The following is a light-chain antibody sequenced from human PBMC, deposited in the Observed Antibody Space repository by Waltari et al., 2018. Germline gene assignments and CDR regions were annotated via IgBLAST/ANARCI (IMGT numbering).Light chain of an antibody. Sequence: QSALTQPASVSGSPGQSITISCTGTRSDVGAYNYVSWYQQHPGQAPKLRLYDVSKRPSGVSDRFSGSKSGNTASLTISGLQAEDEADYYCSSYTSSMTVVFGGGTKLTVL. CDR2: DVS. V-gene: IGLV2-14*03. CDR1: RSDVGAYNY. J-gene: IGLJ2*01. CDR3: SSYTSSMTVV.